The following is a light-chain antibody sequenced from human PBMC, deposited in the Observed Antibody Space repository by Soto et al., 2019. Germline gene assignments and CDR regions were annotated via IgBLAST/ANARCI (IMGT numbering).Light chain of an antibody. V-gene: IGKV4-1*01. CDR2: WAS. J-gene: IGKJ1*01. Sequence: DVVMTQSPDSLAVSLGERATINCKSSQSVLYSSNNKNYFAWYQQKSGQPPKLLIYWASTRESGVPERFSGSGSGTDFTLTISSLQAEDVAVYYCQQYYDTPWTFGRGTKVEVK. CDR1: QSVLYSSNNKNY. CDR3: QQYYDTPWT.